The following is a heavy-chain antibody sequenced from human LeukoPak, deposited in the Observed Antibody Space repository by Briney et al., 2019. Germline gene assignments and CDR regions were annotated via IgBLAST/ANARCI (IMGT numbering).Heavy chain of an antibody. CDR2: IRYDGSSK. D-gene: IGHD6-13*01. CDR1: GLTFSSYG. V-gene: IGHV3-30*02. J-gene: IGHJ4*02. Sequence: GGSLRLSCAASGLTFSSYGMHWVRQAPGKGLEWVAFIRYDGSSKYYADSVKGRFTISRDNSKNTLYLQMNSLRAEDTAVYYCAKDLEQLVPGYWGQGTLVTVSS. CDR3: AKDLEQLVPGY.